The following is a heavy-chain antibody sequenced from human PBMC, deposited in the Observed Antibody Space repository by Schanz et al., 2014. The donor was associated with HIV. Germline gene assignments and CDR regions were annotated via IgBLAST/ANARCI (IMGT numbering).Heavy chain of an antibody. J-gene: IGHJ4*02. CDR1: GYTFIDYV. V-gene: IGHV1-18*01. D-gene: IGHD5-18*01. CDR2: ISGYRGNT. Sequence: QVQLVQSGPEVKKPGASVRVSCKASGYTFIDYVFSWVRQAPGQGLEWMGWISGYRGNTNYAQKFQGRVTMTTDTSTSTAYMELRSLKSDDTAVYYCARDDSYGLFDYWGQGTLVIVSS. CDR3: ARDDSYGLFDY.